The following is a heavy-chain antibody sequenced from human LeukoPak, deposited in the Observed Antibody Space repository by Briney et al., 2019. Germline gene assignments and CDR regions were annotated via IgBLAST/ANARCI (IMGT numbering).Heavy chain of an antibody. D-gene: IGHD3-22*01. CDR2: IYYTGST. J-gene: IGHJ4*02. CDR3: ARGEGLNYDDSGYYFGY. V-gene: IGHV4-31*03. Sequence: PSETLSLTCTVSGGSISSGGYYWTWIRQHPGKGLEWIGYIYYTGSTYHNPSLKSRVTISLDTSKKQFSLKLSSVTAADTAVYCCARGEGLNYDDSGYYFGYWGQGTLVTVSS. CDR1: GGSISSGGYY.